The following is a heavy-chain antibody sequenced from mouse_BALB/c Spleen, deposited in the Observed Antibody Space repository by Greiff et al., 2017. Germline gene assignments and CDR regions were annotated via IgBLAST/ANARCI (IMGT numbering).Heavy chain of an antibody. V-gene: IGHV2-6-2*01. CDR2: IWSDGST. D-gene: IGHD1-1*01. CDR1: GFSLTSYG. Sequence: VQLQESGPDLVAPSQSLSITCTVSGFSLTSYGVHWVRQPPGKGLEWLVVIWSDGSTTYNSALKSRLSISKDNSKSQVFLKMNSLQTDDTAMYYCARHDYGTPYAMDYWGQGTSVTVSS. CDR3: ARHDYGTPYAMDY. J-gene: IGHJ4*01.